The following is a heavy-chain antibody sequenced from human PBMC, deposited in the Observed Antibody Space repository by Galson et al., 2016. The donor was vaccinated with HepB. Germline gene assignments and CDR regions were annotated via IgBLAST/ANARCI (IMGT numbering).Heavy chain of an antibody. V-gene: IGHV3-30*03. D-gene: IGHD2-2*01. Sequence: SLRLSCAASGFTFSNFDMHWVHQAPGKGLDWVAVISYDGSNKYYADSVKGRFTISRDTSKNTVYLQMNSLRAEDTAVYYCARAYLLYCTTTSCYFDYWGQGTLVTVSS. CDR3: ARAYLLYCTTTSCYFDY. CDR1: GFTFSNFD. CDR2: ISYDGSNK. J-gene: IGHJ4*02.